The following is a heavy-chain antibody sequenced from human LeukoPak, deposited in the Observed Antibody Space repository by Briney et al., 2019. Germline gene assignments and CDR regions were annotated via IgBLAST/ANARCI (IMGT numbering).Heavy chain of an antibody. Sequence: GRSLRLSCAASGFTFSSYAMHWVRQAPGKGLEWVAVISYDGSNKYCADSVKGRFTISRDNSKNTLYLQMNSLRAEDTAVYYCARATVPAAIRYYYYGMDVWGQGTTVTVSS. V-gene: IGHV3-30-3*01. D-gene: IGHD2-2*02. CDR2: ISYDGSNK. CDR1: GFTFSSYA. J-gene: IGHJ6*02. CDR3: ARATVPAAIRYYYYGMDV.